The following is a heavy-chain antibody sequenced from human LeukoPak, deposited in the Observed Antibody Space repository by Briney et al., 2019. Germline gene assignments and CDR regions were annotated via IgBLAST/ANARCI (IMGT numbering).Heavy chain of an antibody. Sequence: GASVKVSCKASGYTFTGYYMHRVRPAPGQGLEWMGWINPNSGGTNYAQKFQGRVTMTRDTSISTAYMELSRLRSDDTAVYYCATSSSWYWYFDYWGQGTLVTVSS. CDR2: INPNSGGT. V-gene: IGHV1-2*02. J-gene: IGHJ4*02. D-gene: IGHD6-13*01. CDR3: ATSSSWYWYFDY. CDR1: GYTFTGYY.